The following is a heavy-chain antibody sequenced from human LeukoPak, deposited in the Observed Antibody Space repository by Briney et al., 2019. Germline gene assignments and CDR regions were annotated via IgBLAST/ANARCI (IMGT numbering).Heavy chain of an antibody. CDR3: AKDGRRGEQLVRVYFDY. D-gene: IGHD6-13*01. Sequence: GGSLRLSCAASGFTFSSYAMSWVRQAPGKGLEWVSAISGSGGSTYYADSVKGRFTISRDNSKNSLYLQMNSLRAEDTALYYCAKDGRRGEQLVRVYFDYWGQGTLVTVSS. CDR2: ISGSGGST. V-gene: IGHV3-23*01. CDR1: GFTFSSYA. J-gene: IGHJ4*02.